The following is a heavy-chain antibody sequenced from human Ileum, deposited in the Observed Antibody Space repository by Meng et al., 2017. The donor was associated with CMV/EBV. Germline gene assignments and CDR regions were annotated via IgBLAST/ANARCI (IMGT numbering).Heavy chain of an antibody. CDR1: GYTYTNYG. V-gene: IGHV1-18*04. Sequence: VQLRQCGAEVKKPGALVKVSCKASGYTYTNYGISWVRQAPGQGLEWIGWVSAYDGDTNYAQKVKGRVTMTTDTSTTTAYMELRSLRSDDTAIYYCARVTNPEYFEHWGQGTLVTVSS. J-gene: IGHJ1*01. CDR3: ARVTNPEYFEH. CDR2: VSAYDGDT.